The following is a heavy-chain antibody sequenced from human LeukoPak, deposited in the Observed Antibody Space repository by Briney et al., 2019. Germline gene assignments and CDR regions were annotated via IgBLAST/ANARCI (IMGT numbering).Heavy chain of an antibody. CDR3: ARNRGSYYDFWSGIDY. J-gene: IGHJ4*02. Sequence: PSETLSLTCTASGGSISSYYWSWIRQPPGKGLEWIGYIYYSGSTNYNPSLKSRVTISVDTSKNQFSLKLSSVTAADTAVYYCARNRGSYYDFWSGIDYWGQGTLVTVSS. D-gene: IGHD3-3*01. CDR1: GGSISSYY. CDR2: IYYSGST. V-gene: IGHV4-59*01.